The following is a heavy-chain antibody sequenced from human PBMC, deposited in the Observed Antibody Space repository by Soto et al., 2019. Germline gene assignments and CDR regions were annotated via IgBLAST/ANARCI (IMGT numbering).Heavy chain of an antibody. CDR2: INPSGGST. D-gene: IGHD3-9*01. V-gene: IGHV1-46*03. Sequence: ASVKVSCKASGYTFTSYYMHWVRQAPGQGLEWMGIINPSGGSTSYAQKFQGRVTMTRDTSTSTVYMELSSLRSEDTAVYYCARSSGILTGYYNAPFDYWGQGTLVTVSS. J-gene: IGHJ4*02. CDR1: GYTFTSYY. CDR3: ARSSGILTGYYNAPFDY.